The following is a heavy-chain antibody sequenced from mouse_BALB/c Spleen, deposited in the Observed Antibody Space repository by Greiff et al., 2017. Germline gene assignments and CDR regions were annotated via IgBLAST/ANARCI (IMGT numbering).Heavy chain of an antibody. Sequence: EVQLQESGPGLVKPSQSLSLTCTVTGYSITSDYAWNWIRQFPGNKLEWMGYISYSGSTSYNPSLKSRISITRDTSKNQFFLQLNSVTTEDTATYYCARGNYGYDVRYAMDYWGQGTSVTVSS. CDR1: GYSITSDYA. J-gene: IGHJ4*01. V-gene: IGHV3-2*02. CDR3: ARGNYGYDVRYAMDY. CDR2: ISYSGST. D-gene: IGHD2-2*01.